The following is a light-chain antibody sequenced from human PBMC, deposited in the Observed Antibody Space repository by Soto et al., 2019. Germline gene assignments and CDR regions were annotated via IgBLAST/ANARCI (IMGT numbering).Light chain of an antibody. Sequence: EIVLTQSPGTLSLSPGERATLSCRASQSVSSSYLAWYQQKPGQAPRLLIYGASSRATGIPDRFSGSGSGTYFTFTISRLEPEDFAVYYCQQYGSSPFTFGGGTKVEIK. CDR1: QSVSSSY. CDR2: GAS. J-gene: IGKJ4*01. V-gene: IGKV3-20*01. CDR3: QQYGSSPFT.